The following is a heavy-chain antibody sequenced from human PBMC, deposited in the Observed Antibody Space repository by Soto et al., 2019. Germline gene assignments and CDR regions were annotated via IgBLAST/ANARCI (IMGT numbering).Heavy chain of an antibody. Sequence: GASVKVSCKASGGTFSSYAISWVRQAPGQGLEWMGGIIPIFGTANYAQKFQGRVTITADESTSTAYMELSSLRSEDTAVYYCARAGYDFWSGYYPQNYYYYGMDAWGQGTTVTVSS. CDR3: ARAGYDFWSGYYPQNYYYYGMDA. CDR2: IIPIFGTA. J-gene: IGHJ6*02. CDR1: GGTFSSYA. V-gene: IGHV1-69*13. D-gene: IGHD3-3*01.